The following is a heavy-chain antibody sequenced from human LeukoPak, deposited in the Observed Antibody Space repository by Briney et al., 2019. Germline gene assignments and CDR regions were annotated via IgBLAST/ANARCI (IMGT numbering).Heavy chain of an antibody. CDR3: ARRPAAGCFDY. V-gene: IGHV4-39*01. D-gene: IGHD6-13*01. CDR1: GGSISSSNW. J-gene: IGHJ4*02. Sequence: TSETLSLTCAVSGGSISSSNWWSWVRQPPGKGLEWIGSISYSGGTYYNPSLKSRVTISVDTSKNQFSLKLSSVTAADTAIYHCARRPAAGCFDYWGQGTLVTVSS. CDR2: ISYSGGT.